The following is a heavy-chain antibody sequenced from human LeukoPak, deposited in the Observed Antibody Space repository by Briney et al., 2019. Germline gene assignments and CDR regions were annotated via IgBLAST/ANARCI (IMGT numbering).Heavy chain of an antibody. CDR2: IWFDGSNK. CDR1: GFTFSTYA. Sequence: GGSLRLSCAVSGFTFSTYAMHWVRQAPGQGLEWVALIWFDGSNKYYADSVKGRFTISRDNSKNTLYLQMNSLRPEDTAIYYCARGLEYNSDYGDFWGQGTLVTVSS. J-gene: IGHJ4*02. V-gene: IGHV3-33*01. D-gene: IGHD3-16*01. CDR3: ARGLEYNSDYGDF.